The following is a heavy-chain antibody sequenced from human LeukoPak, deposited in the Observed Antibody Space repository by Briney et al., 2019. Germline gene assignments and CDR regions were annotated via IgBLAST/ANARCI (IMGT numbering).Heavy chain of an antibody. Sequence: ASVKVSCKASGYTFTTYAMHWVRQAPGQRLEWMGWINPNSGGTNYAQKFQGRVTMTRDTSISTAYMELSRLRSDDTAVYYCARDREIVVVPAAMNYWGQGTLVTVSS. J-gene: IGHJ4*02. CDR2: INPNSGGT. V-gene: IGHV1-2*02. CDR1: GYTFTTYA. D-gene: IGHD2-2*01. CDR3: ARDREIVVVPAAMNY.